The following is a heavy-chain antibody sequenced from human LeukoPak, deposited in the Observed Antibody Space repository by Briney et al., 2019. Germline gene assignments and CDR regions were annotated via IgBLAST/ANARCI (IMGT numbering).Heavy chain of an antibody. Sequence: GGSLRLSCAARGFSFSTYALHWVRQAPGKGLEWVAAVSYDGNIKDYADSVKGRFTISRDNSKNILYLQMNSLRDEDTAMYYCSREGTNSGNHRSYFDPWGQGTLVTVSS. CDR2: VSYDGNIK. CDR1: GFSFSTYA. CDR3: SREGTNSGNHRSYFDP. J-gene: IGHJ5*02. D-gene: IGHD1-26*01. V-gene: IGHV3-30-3*01.